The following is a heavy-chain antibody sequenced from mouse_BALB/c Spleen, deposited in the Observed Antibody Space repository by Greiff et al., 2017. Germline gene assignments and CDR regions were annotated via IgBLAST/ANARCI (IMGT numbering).Heavy chain of an antibody. D-gene: IGHD1-1*01. J-gene: IGHJ4*01. CDR1: GYSFTGYT. Sequence: VQLQQSGPELVKPGASMKISCKASGYSFTGYTMNWVKQSHGKNLEWIGLINPYNGGTSYTQKFKGKATLTVDKSSSTAYMELLSLTSEDSAVYYCATNSPYYYGSSPYYYAMDYWGQGTSVTVSS. CDR3: ATNSPYYYGSSPYYYAMDY. V-gene: IGHV1-18*01. CDR2: INPYNGGT.